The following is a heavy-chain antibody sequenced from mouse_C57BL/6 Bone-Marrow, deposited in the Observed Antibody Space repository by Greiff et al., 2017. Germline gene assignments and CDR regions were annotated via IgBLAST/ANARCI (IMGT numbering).Heavy chain of an antibody. V-gene: IGHV1-18*01. CDR2: INPNNGGT. Sequence: VQLQQSGPELVKPGASVKIPCKASGYTFTDYNMDWVKQSHGKSLQWIGDINPNNGGTIYNQKFKGKATLTVDKSSSTAYMELRSLTSEDTAVYYCASSHRRTHYYAMDYWGQGNSVTVSS. CDR3: ASSHRRTHYYAMDY. J-gene: IGHJ4*01. D-gene: IGHD3-1*01. CDR1: GYTFTDYN.